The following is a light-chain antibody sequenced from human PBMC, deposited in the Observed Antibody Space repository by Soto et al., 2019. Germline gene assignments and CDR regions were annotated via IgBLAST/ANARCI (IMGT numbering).Light chain of an antibody. CDR3: QQSYITLIT. J-gene: IGKJ5*01. CDR2: TAS. CDR1: QSISSY. Sequence: DNQKTKSPSSLSASVGDRVTITCRASQSISSYLNGYQQKPVRAPKLLRYTASSCQSGVPSRFSGSGSGKDFTLTISSLQPEDFATYYCQQSYITLIT. V-gene: IGKV1-39*01.